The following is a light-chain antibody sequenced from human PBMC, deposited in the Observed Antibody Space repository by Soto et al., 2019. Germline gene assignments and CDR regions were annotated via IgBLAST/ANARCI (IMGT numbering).Light chain of an antibody. Sequence: DIQMTQSPSSVSASVGDRIIITCRASQYISTWLAWYQQKPGEAPKLLIFAASRLHGGVPSRFSGSGSGTGFTLTINNLQPEDFATYSCQHADSFPLSFGGGTKVEVK. V-gene: IGKV1D-12*01. CDR3: QHADSFPLS. CDR1: QYISTW. J-gene: IGKJ4*01. CDR2: AAS.